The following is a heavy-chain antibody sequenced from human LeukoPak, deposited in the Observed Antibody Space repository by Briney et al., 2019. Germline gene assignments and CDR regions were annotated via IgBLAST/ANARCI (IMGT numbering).Heavy chain of an antibody. J-gene: IGHJ4*02. D-gene: IGHD1-26*01. V-gene: IGHV4-59*01. Sequence: SETLSLTCTVSGGSISSYYWSWIRQPPGEGLEWIGYIYYSGSTNYNPSLKSRVTISVDTSKNQFSLKLSSVTAADTAVYYCAREVGSRIFDYWGQGTLVTVSS. CDR3: AREVGSRIFDY. CDR2: IYYSGST. CDR1: GGSISSYY.